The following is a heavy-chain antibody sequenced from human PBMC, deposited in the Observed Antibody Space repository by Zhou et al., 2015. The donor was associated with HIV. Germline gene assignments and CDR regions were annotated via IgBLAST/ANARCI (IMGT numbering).Heavy chain of an antibody. CDR3: ARAYNWNYGGEKFDP. CDR1: GYTFTSYY. CDR2: INPSGGST. Sequence: QVQLVQSGAEVKKPGASVKVSCKASGYTFTSYYMHWVRQAPGQGLEWMGIINPSGGSTSYAQKFQGRVTMTRDTSTSTVYMELSSLRSEDTAVYYCARAYNWNYGGEKFDPWGQGTLVTVSS. D-gene: IGHD1-7*01. V-gene: IGHV1-46*01. J-gene: IGHJ5*02.